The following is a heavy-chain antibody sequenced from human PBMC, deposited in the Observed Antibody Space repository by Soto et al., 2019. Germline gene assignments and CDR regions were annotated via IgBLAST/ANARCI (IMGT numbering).Heavy chain of an antibody. V-gene: IGHV3-23*01. CDR2: IKPSDIT. CDR3: AKSPRGDDYADWYFDL. D-gene: IGHD4-17*01. CDR1: GFTFSTYA. J-gene: IGHJ2*01. Sequence: VQVLESGGGLVQPGGSLRLSCAASGFTFSTYALTWVRLAPGRGLEWVSSIKPSDITYYPDSVKGRFTVSRDNSKNTLYLQMNSLRAEDTAIYYCAKSPRGDDYADWYFDLWGRGTLVTVSS.